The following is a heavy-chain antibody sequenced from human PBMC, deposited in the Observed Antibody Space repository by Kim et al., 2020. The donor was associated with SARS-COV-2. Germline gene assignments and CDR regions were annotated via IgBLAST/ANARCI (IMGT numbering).Heavy chain of an antibody. D-gene: IGHD3-9*01. Sequence: KGRFTISRDNAKNSLYLQMNSLRAEDTAVYYCARRPYYDILTGFHYGMDVWGQGTTVTVSS. V-gene: IGHV3-48*03. J-gene: IGHJ6*02. CDR3: ARRPYYDILTGFHYGMDV.